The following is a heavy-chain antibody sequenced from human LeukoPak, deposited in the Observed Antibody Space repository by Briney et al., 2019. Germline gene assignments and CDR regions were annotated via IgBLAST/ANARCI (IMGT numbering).Heavy chain of an antibody. CDR2: ISAYNGNT. J-gene: IGHJ4*02. Sequence: ASVMVSCKASGYTFTSYRISWVRQAPGQGLEWMGWISAYNGNTNYAQKFQGRVTMTTDTSTSTAYMELRSLRSDDTAVYYCARVLAAAGSCLDYWGQGTLVTVSS. V-gene: IGHV1-18*01. D-gene: IGHD6-13*01. CDR3: ARVLAAAGSCLDY. CDR1: GYTFTSYR.